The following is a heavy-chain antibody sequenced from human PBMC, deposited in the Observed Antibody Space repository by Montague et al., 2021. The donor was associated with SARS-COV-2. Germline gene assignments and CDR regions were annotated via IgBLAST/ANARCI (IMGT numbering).Heavy chain of an antibody. V-gene: IGHV6-1*01. Sequence: YAISGDSVSSDTAAWHWIRQSPSRGLEWLGRTFYRSQWHTDSAASVRSRISFSGDISKNQFSLHPNSVTPEDTAIYYCARDGDYGGTWYSFLQNWGQGTLVIVSS. CDR2: TFYRSQWHT. J-gene: IGHJ1*01. CDR1: GDSVSSDTAA. D-gene: IGHD4-17*01. CDR3: ARDGDYGGTWYSFLQN.